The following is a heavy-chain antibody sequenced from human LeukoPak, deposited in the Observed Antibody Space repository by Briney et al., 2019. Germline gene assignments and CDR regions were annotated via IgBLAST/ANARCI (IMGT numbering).Heavy chain of an antibody. CDR2: IYYSGST. V-gene: IGHV4-39*01. J-gene: IGHJ3*02. D-gene: IGHD4-11*01. CDR3: ARQRGNYGAFDS. Sequence: PSETLSLTCTVSGGSISSSSYYWGWIRQPPGKGLEWSGSIYYSGSTYYNPSLQSRVTISVDTSKNPFSLKLSSVTAADTAVYSCARQRGNYGAFDSWGQGTMVTDCS. CDR1: GGSISSSSYY.